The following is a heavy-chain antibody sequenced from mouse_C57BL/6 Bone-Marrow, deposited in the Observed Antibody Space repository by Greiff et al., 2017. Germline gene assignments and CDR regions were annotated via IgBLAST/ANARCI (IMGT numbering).Heavy chain of an antibody. V-gene: IGHV14-2*01. CDR2: IDPEDGET. CDR3: ASTAQAPP. CDR1: GFNIKDYY. J-gene: IGHJ3*01. Sequence: EVQLQQSGAELVKPGASVKLSCTASGFNIKDYYMHWVKQRTEQGLEWIGRIDPEDGETKYAPQFQGKATITADTSSKPAYLQLCSLTSKDTAVYYCASTAQAPPWGQGTLVTVSA. D-gene: IGHD3-2*02.